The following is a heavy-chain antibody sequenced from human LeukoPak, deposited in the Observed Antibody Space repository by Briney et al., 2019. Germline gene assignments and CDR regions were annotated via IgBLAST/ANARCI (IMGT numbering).Heavy chain of an antibody. J-gene: IGHJ4*02. CDR2: ISAYNGNT. CDR3: ARDPTNWIDY. D-gene: IGHD1-1*01. V-gene: IGHV1-18*01. CDR1: GYTFTSYA. Sequence: ASVKVSCKASGYTFTSYAITWVRQAPGQGLEWMGWISAYNGNTKYGQRLQGRVTMTTDTSTSTAYMELRSLRSDDTAVYYCARDPTNWIDYWGQGTLVTVSS.